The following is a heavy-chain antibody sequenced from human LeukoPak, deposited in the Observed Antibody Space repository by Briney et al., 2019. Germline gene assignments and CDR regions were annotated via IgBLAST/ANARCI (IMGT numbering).Heavy chain of an antibody. CDR2: ISRSGGST. Sequence: GGSLRLSCAASGFTFITYAMTWVSQAPGKGLEWVSTISRSGGSTYYADSVKGRFTISRDDSENTLYLQMNSLRADDTAVYYCAKLSSSWSGLFRDYWGQGTLVTVSP. J-gene: IGHJ4*02. V-gene: IGHV3-23*01. CDR3: AKLSSSWSGLFRDY. D-gene: IGHD6-13*01. CDR1: GFTFITYA.